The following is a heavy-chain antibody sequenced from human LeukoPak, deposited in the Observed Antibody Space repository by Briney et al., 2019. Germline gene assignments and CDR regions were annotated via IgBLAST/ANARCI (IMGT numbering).Heavy chain of an antibody. V-gene: IGHV5-51*01. CDR1: GYSFTSYW. CDR3: VLGFGSGRPYNWFDP. J-gene: IGHJ5*02. Sequence: GESLKISCKGSGYSFTSYWIGWVRQMPGKGLERMGIIYPGDSDTRYSPSFQGQVTISADKSISTAYLQWSSLKASDTAMYYYVLGFGSGRPYNWFDPWGQGTLVTVSS. CDR2: IYPGDSDT. D-gene: IGHD3-10*01.